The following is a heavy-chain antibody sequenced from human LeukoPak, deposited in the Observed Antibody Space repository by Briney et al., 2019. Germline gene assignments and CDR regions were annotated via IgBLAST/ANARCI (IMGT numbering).Heavy chain of an antibody. J-gene: IGHJ4*02. Sequence: GGSLRLSCAAPGFTFSSYSMNWVRQAPGKGLEWVSSISSSSSYIYYADSVKGRFTISRDNAKNSLYLQMNSLRAEDTAVYYCASDIVVVPAARTGDYWGQGTLVTVSS. CDR3: ASDIVVVPAARTGDY. CDR1: GFTFSSYS. D-gene: IGHD2-2*01. V-gene: IGHV3-21*01. CDR2: ISSSSSYI.